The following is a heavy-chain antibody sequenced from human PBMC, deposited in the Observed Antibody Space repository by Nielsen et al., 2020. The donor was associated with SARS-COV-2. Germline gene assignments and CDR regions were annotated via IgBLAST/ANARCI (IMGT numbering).Heavy chain of an antibody. CDR3: ARDDAVTMYYHSYYGMDV. CDR1: GYTFTNYY. V-gene: IGHV1-46*01. Sequence: ASVKVSCKASGYTFTNYYMHWVRQAPGQGLEWMGIINTSDGSTTYAQKFQGRVTMTRDTSTRTVYMELRSLRSEDTAVYYCARDDAVTMYYHSYYGMDVWGHGTTVTVSS. CDR2: INTSDGST. D-gene: IGHD4-17*01. J-gene: IGHJ6*02.